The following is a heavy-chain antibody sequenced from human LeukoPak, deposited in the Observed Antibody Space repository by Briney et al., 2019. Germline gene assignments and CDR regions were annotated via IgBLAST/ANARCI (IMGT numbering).Heavy chain of an antibody. J-gene: IGHJ4*02. CDR2: IHSSGII. CDR3: VRDEANSGYHDY. Sequence: SETLSLTCTVSGGSISSYYWSWIRQPAGKAPEWIGRIHSSGIINYNPPLKSRVTISLDYSNNQVSLKLNYVTAADTAVYYCVRDEANSGYHDYWGQGTLATVSS. V-gene: IGHV4-4*07. D-gene: IGHD3-22*01. CDR1: GGSISSYY.